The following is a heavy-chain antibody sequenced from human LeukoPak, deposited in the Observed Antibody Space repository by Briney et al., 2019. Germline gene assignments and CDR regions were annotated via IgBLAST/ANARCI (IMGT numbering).Heavy chain of an antibody. CDR1: GFTLSSSW. Sequence: GGTLRLSCAASGFTLSSSWMMSWVRQAPGEGLEGVANIKQDGSEKFYVGSVKGRFTISIDNAKNSLHLQMNSLRDEDTAMYYCARPLGNGWFDLWGQGTLVTVSS. CDR2: IKQDGSEK. V-gene: IGHV3-7*01. D-gene: IGHD1-1*01. J-gene: IGHJ5*02. CDR3: ARPLGNGWFDL.